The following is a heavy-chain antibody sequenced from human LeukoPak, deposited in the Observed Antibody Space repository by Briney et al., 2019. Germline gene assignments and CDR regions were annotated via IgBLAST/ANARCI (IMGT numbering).Heavy chain of an antibody. Sequence: GGSLRLSCAASGFTFSSYSMNWARQAPGKGLEWVSGINYSGGHKYYADSVKGRFTISRDSSKNTLSLQMNSLTTEDTAVYYCAKDDSMTLDHFDYWGQGALVTVSS. D-gene: IGHD4-11*01. J-gene: IGHJ4*02. CDR1: GFTFSSYS. V-gene: IGHV3-23*01. CDR3: AKDDSMTLDHFDY. CDR2: INYSGGHK.